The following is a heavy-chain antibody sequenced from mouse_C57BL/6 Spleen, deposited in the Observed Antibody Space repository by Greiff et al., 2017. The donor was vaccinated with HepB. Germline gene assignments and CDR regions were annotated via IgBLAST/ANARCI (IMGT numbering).Heavy chain of an antibody. J-gene: IGHJ3*01. D-gene: IGHD1-1*01. CDR3: ARGKITTVVATPMFAY. CDR2: IDPSDSYT. V-gene: IGHV1-69*01. Sequence: VQLQQSGAELVMPGASVKLSCKASGYTFTSYWMHWVKQRPGQGLEWIGVIDPSDSYTNYNQKFKGKSTLTVDKSSSTAYMQLSSLTSEDSAVYYCARGKITTVVATPMFAYWGQGTLVTVSA. CDR1: GYTFTSYW.